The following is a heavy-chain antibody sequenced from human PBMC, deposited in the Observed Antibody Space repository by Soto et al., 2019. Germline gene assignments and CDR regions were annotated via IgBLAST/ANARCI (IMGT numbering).Heavy chain of an antibody. CDR2: IYYSGST. V-gene: IGHV4-30-4*01. D-gene: IGHD5-12*01. CDR3: ARDLRYYKNGMDV. Sequence: PSETLSLTCTVPGGSISSGDYYWSWLRQPPGKGLEWIGYIYYSGSTYYNPSLKSRVTISVDTSKIQFSLKLSSVTAADTAVYYCARDLRYYKNGMDVWGQGTTVTVSS. J-gene: IGHJ6*02. CDR1: GGSISSGDYY.